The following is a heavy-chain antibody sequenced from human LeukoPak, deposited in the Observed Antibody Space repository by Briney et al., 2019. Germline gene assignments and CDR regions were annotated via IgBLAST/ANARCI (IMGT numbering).Heavy chain of an antibody. D-gene: IGHD1-26*01. Sequence: GGSLRLSCAASGFTFSSYEMNWVRQAPGKGLEWVSYISSSGSTIYYADSVKGRFTISRDNAKNSLSLQMNSLRVEDTAVYYCASLYDGSFLHWGQGILVTVSS. J-gene: IGHJ4*02. V-gene: IGHV3-48*03. CDR1: GFTFSSYE. CDR2: ISSSGSTI. CDR3: ASLYDGSFLH.